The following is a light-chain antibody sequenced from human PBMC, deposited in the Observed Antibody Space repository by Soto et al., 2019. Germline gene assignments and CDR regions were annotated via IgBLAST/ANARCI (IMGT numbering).Light chain of an antibody. CDR2: GAS. V-gene: IGKV3-15*01. Sequence: KQSAATLSVDPGERASLSSRASQGVWSNVAWYQPKPGQAPRLLLFGASTRATVIPARFSGSGSGTEFTLTIRSLQAEDFAVYYCEQYNMWITFGQGTRLE. J-gene: IGKJ5*01. CDR3: EQYNMWIT. CDR1: QGVWSN.